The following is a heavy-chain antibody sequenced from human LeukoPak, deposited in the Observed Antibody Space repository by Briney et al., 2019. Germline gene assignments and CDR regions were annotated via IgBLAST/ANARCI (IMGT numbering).Heavy chain of an antibody. D-gene: IGHD2-2*02. V-gene: IGHV4-39*01. Sequence: SETLSLTCTVSGGSIRGSVYYWGWIRQPPGRGLEWIASIYYSGSTYYNPSLKSRVTISEDSSKNQFSLKLTSVTAADTAVYYRARHGCSTTSCYTIAFWGQGALVTVSS. J-gene: IGHJ4*02. CDR3: ARHGCSTTSCYTIAF. CDR2: IYYSGST. CDR1: GGSIRGSVYY.